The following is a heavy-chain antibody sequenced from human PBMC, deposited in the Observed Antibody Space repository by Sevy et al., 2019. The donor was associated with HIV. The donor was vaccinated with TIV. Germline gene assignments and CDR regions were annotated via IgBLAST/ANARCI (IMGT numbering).Heavy chain of an antibody. CDR3: AKNTAAVGTGGFDY. CDR1: GFTFSYSG. J-gene: IGHJ4*02. V-gene: IGHV3-30*02. CDR2: IQYDGRNT. Sequence: GGSLRLSCTTSGFTFSYSGMHWVRQAPGKGLEWVTFIQYDGRNTHYADSVKGRFTISRDNSKNTLYLQMNSLRGDDTAVYYCAKNTAAVGTGGFDYWGQGALVTASS. D-gene: IGHD6-13*01.